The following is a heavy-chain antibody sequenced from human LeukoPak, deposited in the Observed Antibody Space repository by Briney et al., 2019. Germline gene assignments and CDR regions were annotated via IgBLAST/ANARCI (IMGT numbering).Heavy chain of an antibody. V-gene: IGHV4-39*07. Sequence: SETLSLTCTVSGGSISSSSYYWGWIRQPPGKGLEWIGSIYYSVSTYYNPSLKSRVTMSVDTSKNQFSLKLSSVTAADTAVYYCARGGYSWRSAFDIWGQGTMVTVSS. D-gene: IGHD5-18*01. CDR3: ARGGYSWRSAFDI. J-gene: IGHJ3*02. CDR2: IYYSVST. CDR1: GGSISSSSYY.